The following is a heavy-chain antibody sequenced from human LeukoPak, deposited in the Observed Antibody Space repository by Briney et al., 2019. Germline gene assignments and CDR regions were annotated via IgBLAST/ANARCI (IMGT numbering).Heavy chain of an antibody. CDR1: GYTFTDYY. J-gene: IGHJ3*01. CDR2: INPQNGDT. CDR3: ASDVLAPARYDAFDV. Sequence: ASVKVSCKASGYTFTDYYIHWVRQAPGQGLECVGWINPQNGDTYSTEKFQGRVTMTRDTSITTAYMELRGLTDDDTAVYYCASDVLAPARYDAFDVWGQGTMVTVSS. V-gene: IGHV1-2*02. D-gene: IGHD6-25*01.